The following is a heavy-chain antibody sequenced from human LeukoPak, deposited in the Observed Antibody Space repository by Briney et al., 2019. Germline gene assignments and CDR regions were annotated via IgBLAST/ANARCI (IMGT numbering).Heavy chain of an antibody. D-gene: IGHD3-10*01. Sequence: SVKVSWKASGGTFSSYAISWVRQAPGQGLEWMGRIIPILGIANYAQKFQGRVTITADKSTSTAYMELSSLRSEDTAVYYCARGQIVVRGVIATGGPFDYWGQGTLVTVSS. CDR3: ARGQIVVRGVIATGGPFDY. CDR1: GGTFSSYA. CDR2: IIPILGIA. V-gene: IGHV1-69*04. J-gene: IGHJ4*02.